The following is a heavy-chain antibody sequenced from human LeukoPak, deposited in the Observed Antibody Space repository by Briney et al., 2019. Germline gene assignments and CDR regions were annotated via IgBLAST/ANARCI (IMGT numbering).Heavy chain of an antibody. CDR2: ISGTGAST. J-gene: IGHJ5*02. CDR3: AKGLGSSSGRWFDP. CDR1: GFTLSSYA. V-gene: IGHV3-23*01. D-gene: IGHD6-6*01. Sequence: GGSLRLSCAASGFTLSSYAMSWVRQAPGKGLEWVSAISGTGASTFYADSVNGRFTISRDNSKNTLYLQMNSLRAEDTALYYCAKGLGSSSGRWFDPWGQGTLVTVSS.